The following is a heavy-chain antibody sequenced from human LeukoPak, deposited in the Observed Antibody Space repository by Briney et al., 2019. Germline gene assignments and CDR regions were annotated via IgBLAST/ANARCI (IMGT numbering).Heavy chain of an antibody. D-gene: IGHD6-19*01. CDR2: ISYDGSDK. Sequence: PGRSLRLSCAASGFTFSSYGMHWVRQAPGKGLEWVTFISYDGSDKYYADSVKGRFTISRDNSKNTPYLQMISLSAEDTAVYYCARPKYSSGWYPDYWGQGTLVTVSS. CDR1: GFTFSSYG. J-gene: IGHJ4*02. V-gene: IGHV3-30*03. CDR3: ARPKYSSGWYPDY.